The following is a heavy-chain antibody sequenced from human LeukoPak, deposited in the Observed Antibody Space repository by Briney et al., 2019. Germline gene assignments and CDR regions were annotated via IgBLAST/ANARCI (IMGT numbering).Heavy chain of an antibody. D-gene: IGHD6-19*01. CDR3: ARGPWSPIAVAGREDY. V-gene: IGHV1-69*13. CDR1: GGTFSSYA. J-gene: IGHJ4*02. Sequence: SVKVSCKASGGTFSSYAISWVRQAPGQGLEWMGGIIPIFGTANYAQKFQGRVTITADESTSTAYMELSSLRSEDTAVYYCARGPWSPIAVAGREDYWGQGTLVTVSS. CDR2: IIPIFGTA.